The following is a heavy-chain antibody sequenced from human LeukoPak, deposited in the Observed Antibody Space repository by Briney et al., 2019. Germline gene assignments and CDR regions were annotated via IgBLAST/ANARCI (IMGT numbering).Heavy chain of an antibody. D-gene: IGHD6-13*01. Sequence: GGSLRLSCAASGFTFDDYAMHWVRQAPGKGLEWVSGISWNSGSIGYADSVKGRFTISRDNAKNSLYLQMNSLRAEDTALYYCAKDLPLEQQLVRGFDYWGQGTLVTVSS. CDR3: AKDLPLEQQLVRGFDY. V-gene: IGHV3-9*01. CDR2: ISWNSGSI. J-gene: IGHJ4*02. CDR1: GFTFDDYA.